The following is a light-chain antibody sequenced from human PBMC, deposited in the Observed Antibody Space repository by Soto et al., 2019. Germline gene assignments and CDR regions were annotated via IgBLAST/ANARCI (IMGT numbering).Light chain of an antibody. J-gene: IGLJ2*01. CDR3: SSYTSSSTVV. V-gene: IGLV2-14*01. CDR1: SSDVGAYDY. Sequence: QSVLTQPASVSGSPGQSITISCTATSSDVGAYDYVSWYQQYPGKAPKLMIYEVINRPSGVSNRFSGSKSGNTASLIISGLQAEDEADYYCSSYTSSSTVVFGGGTKLTVL. CDR2: EVI.